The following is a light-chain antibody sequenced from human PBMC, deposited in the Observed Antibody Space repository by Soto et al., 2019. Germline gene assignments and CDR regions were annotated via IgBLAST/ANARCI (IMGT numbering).Light chain of an antibody. CDR1: QSISSH. CDR3: QQYNSWPPIT. V-gene: IGKV1-39*01. Sequence: DIRMTQSPSSLSASVGDTVTITCRASQSISSHLNWYQQKPGKAPNLLMYTASNLQSGVPSRFSGSGSGTEFTLTISSLQSEDFAVYYCQQYNSWPPITFGQGTRLEIK. J-gene: IGKJ5*01. CDR2: TAS.